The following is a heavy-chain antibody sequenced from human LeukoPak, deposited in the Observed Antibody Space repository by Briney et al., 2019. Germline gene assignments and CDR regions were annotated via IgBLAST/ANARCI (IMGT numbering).Heavy chain of an antibody. Sequence: GGSLRLSCAASGFTFSSYAMSWVRQAPGKGLEWVSTIRMTGGSTYYADSVKGRFTISRDNAKNTLYLQMNSLRAEDTAVYYCARDHIRSLDYWGQGTLVTVSS. CDR1: GFTFSSYA. V-gene: IGHV3-23*01. CDR2: IRMTGGST. CDR3: ARDHIRSLDY. J-gene: IGHJ4*02. D-gene: IGHD1-14*01.